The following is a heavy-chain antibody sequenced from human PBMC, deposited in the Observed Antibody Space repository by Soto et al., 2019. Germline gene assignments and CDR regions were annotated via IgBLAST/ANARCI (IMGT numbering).Heavy chain of an antibody. J-gene: IGHJ5*02. D-gene: IGHD3-3*02. CDR3: ARDSILRTNWFDP. V-gene: IGHV1-18*01. Sequence: WLRHSPGQGLEWMGWISAYNGNTNYAQKLQGRVTMTTDTSTSTAYMELRSLRSDDTAVYYCARDSILRTNWFDPWGQGTLVTVSS. CDR2: ISAYNGNT.